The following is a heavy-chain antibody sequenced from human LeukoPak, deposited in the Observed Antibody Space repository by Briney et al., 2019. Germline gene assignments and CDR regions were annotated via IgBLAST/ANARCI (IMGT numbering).Heavy chain of an antibody. J-gene: IGHJ4*02. V-gene: IGHV3-48*03. D-gene: IGHD3-10*01. Sequence: GGSLRLSCAASGFTFSSYEMNWVRQAPGKGLEWVSYISSSGSTIYYADSVKGRFTISRDNSKNTLYLQMNSLRAEDTAVYYCAQARRQRLLWFGESEDYFDYWGQGTLVTVSS. CDR3: AQARRQRLLWFGESEDYFDY. CDR2: ISSSGSTI. CDR1: GFTFSSYE.